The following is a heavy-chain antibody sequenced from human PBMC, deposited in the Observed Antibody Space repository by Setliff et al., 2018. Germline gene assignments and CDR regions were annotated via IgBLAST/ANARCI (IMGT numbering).Heavy chain of an antibody. CDR2: ISGYTGNT. V-gene: IGHV1-18*01. CDR3: SRLVRYCSTTTCQRASGAEV. CDR1: GYTFANYG. Sequence: ASVKVSCKASGYTFANYGVTWVRQAPGQGLEWMGWISGYTGNTNYAQKLQGRVSMTTDTSTNTAYMELSNLRYDDTTIYYCSRLVRYCSTTTCQRASGAEVWGQGTLVTVSS. D-gene: IGHD2-8*01. J-gene: IGHJ4*02.